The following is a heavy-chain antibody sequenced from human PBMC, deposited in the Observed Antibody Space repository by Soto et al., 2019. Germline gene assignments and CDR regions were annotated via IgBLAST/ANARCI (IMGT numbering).Heavy chain of an antibody. V-gene: IGHV3-23*01. D-gene: IGHD6-19*01. CDR3: AKELRGQWLVTRYYSGMDV. J-gene: IGHJ6*02. Sequence: PGGSLRLSCAASGFTFSSYAMSWVRQAPGKGLEWVSAISGSGGSTYYADSVKGRFTISRDNSKNTLYLQMNSLRAEDTAVYYCAKELRGQWLVTRYYSGMDVWGQGTTVTVSS. CDR2: ISGSGGST. CDR1: GFTFSSYA.